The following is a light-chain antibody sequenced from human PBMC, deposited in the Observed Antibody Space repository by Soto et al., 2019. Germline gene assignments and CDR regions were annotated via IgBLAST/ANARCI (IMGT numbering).Light chain of an antibody. Sequence: EIVLTQSPGTLSLSPGERATVSCRSSQSVSSSYLAWYQQRPGQAPRLLIYGASTRATDIPARFSGSGSGTEFTLTISSLQSEDFAVYYCQQYNNWPLTFGGGTKV. V-gene: IGKV3-15*01. CDR3: QQYNNWPLT. CDR2: GAS. J-gene: IGKJ4*01. CDR1: QSVSSSY.